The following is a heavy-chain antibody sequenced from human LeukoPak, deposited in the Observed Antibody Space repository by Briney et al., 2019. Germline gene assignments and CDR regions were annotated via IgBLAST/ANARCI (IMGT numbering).Heavy chain of an antibody. V-gene: IGHV3-35*02. CDR1: GFTFSNSD. J-gene: IGHJ4*02. CDR3: VTICPLPVETDCSGGSCHDY. D-gene: IGHD2-15*01. Sequence: GGSLRLSCAASGFTFSNSDMNWVHQAPGKGLEWVSGVSWNGSRTHYADSVKGQFIISRDNSRNTLYLQTNSLRAEDTAVYYCVTICPLPVETDCSGGSCHDYWGQGTLVTVSS. CDR2: VSWNGSRT.